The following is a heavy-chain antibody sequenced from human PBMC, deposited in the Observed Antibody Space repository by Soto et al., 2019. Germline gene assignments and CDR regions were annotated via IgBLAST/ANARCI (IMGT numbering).Heavy chain of an antibody. D-gene: IGHD6-19*01. J-gene: IGHJ3*02. CDR3: ARGGYGSGWIDAFDI. V-gene: IGHV1-18*01. CDR2: ISAYNGNT. Sequence: QVQLVQSGAEVKKPGASVKVSCKASGYTFTSYGISWGRQAPGQGLEWMGWISAYNGNTNYAQKLQGRVTMTTDTSTTTGYMELRSLRSDDTAVDYCARGGYGSGWIDAFDIWGQGTMVTVSS. CDR1: GYTFTSYG.